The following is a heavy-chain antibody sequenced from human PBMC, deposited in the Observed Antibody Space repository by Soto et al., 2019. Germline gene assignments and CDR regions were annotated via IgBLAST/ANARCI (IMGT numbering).Heavy chain of an antibody. V-gene: IGHV5-10-1*01. CDR3: ARESPIRISVSEYNGMDV. CDR2: IDPNASFG. J-gene: IGHJ6*02. CDR1: GYILSNYW. D-gene: IGHD3-3*01. Sequence: GQSLKISSKGSGYILSNYWISWVRQMAGKPLEWMGRIDPNASFGTYSPSFQGHVIISADKSISTAYLQWSSLQASDTAMYYCARESPIRISVSEYNGMDVWGQGTTVTVSS.